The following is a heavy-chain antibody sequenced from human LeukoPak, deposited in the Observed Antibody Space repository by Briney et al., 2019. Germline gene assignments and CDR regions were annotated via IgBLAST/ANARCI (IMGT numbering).Heavy chain of an antibody. CDR2: IYYSGST. J-gene: IGHJ6*03. CDR1: GGSISSYY. Sequence: PETLSLTCTVSGGSISSYYWSWIRQPPGKGLEWIGYIYYSGSTNYNPSLKSRVTISVDTSKNQFSLNLSSVTAADTALYYCAREIRWDTARMTSYYHYMDVWGRGTTVTVSS. D-gene: IGHD5-18*01. CDR3: AREIRWDTARMTSYYHYMDV. V-gene: IGHV4-59*01.